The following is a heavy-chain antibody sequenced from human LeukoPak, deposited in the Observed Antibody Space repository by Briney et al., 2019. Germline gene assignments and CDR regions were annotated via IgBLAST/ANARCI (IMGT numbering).Heavy chain of an antibody. J-gene: IGHJ3*02. CDR1: GFTFSSYG. CDR3: ARAVADCDAFDI. V-gene: IGHV3-30*02. Sequence: GGSLRLSCAASGFTFSSYGMHWVRQAPGKGLEWVAFIRYDGSNKYYADSVKGRFTISRDNSKNTLYLQMNSLRAEDTAVYYCARAVADCDAFDIRGQGTMVTVSS. D-gene: IGHD6-19*01. CDR2: IRYDGSNK.